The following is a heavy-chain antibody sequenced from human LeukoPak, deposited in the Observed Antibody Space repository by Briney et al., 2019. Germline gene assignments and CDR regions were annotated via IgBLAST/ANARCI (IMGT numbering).Heavy chain of an antibody. D-gene: IGHD2-21*01. Sequence: ASVKVSCKVSGYTLTELSMHWMRQAPGKGLEWMGGFDPEDGETIYAQKFQGRVTMTEDTSTDTAYMELSSLRSEDTAVYYCATDLSFLGFPGYWGQGTLVTVSS. V-gene: IGHV1-24*01. CDR1: GYTLTELS. J-gene: IGHJ4*02. CDR3: ATDLSFLGFPGY. CDR2: FDPEDGET.